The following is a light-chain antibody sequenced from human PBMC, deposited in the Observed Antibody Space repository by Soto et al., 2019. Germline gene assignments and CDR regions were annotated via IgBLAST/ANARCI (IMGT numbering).Light chain of an antibody. CDR2: VSS. CDR1: QSVRSN. V-gene: IGKV3-15*01. J-gene: IGKJ5*01. Sequence: EIHITHSPATLSFSPVERVTLSCRASQSVRSNLAWYQQKPGQAPRLLIYVSSTRASGLPARFRGSGSGTDFNLTISSLQSEDFAIYSCQHYNNGPPITFGQGTRLEIK. CDR3: QHYNNGPPIT.